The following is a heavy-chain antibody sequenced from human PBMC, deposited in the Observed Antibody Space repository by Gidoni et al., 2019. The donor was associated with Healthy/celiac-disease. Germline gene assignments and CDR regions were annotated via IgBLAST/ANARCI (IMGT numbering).Heavy chain of an antibody. V-gene: IGHV3-23*01. D-gene: IGHD3-22*01. CDR1: GFTFSSYA. CDR3: AKNPYYDSSGSRVLDY. J-gene: IGHJ4*02. Sequence: EVQLLESGGGLVQPGGSLRLSCAASGFTFSSYAMSWVRQAPGKGLEWVSAISGSGGSTYYADSVKGRFTISRDNSKNTLYLQMNSLRAEDTAVYYCAKNPYYDSSGSRVLDYWGQGTLVTVSS. CDR2: ISGSGGST.